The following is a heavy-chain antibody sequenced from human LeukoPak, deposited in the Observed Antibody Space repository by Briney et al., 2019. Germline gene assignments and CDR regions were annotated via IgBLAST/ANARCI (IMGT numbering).Heavy chain of an antibody. J-gene: IGHJ4*02. CDR1: GFILSNYA. Sequence: GGSLRLSCAASGFILSNYAMHWVRQPAGKGLEWVSALGTAGDTFYPGSVKGRFTISRDNAKKSLFLQMSSLRAEDTAIYYCARQSTPHGNFDYWGQGTLVTVSS. V-gene: IGHV3-13*01. CDR2: LGTAGDT. CDR3: ARQSTPHGNFDY. D-gene: IGHD5-24*01.